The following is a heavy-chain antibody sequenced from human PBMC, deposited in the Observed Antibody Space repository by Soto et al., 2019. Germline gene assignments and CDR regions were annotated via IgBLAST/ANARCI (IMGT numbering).Heavy chain of an antibody. D-gene: IGHD3-10*01. CDR3: ARDRITMVRGGNWFDP. V-gene: IGHV1-3*01. CDR2: INAGNGNT. CDR1: GYTFTSYA. J-gene: IGHJ5*02. Sequence: QVQLVQSGAEVKKPGASVKVSCKASGYTFTSYAMHWVRQAPGQRLEWMGWINAGNGNTKYSQKFQGRVTITRDTSASTAYLELGSLRSEDTAVYYCARDRITMVRGGNWFDPWGQGTLVTVSS.